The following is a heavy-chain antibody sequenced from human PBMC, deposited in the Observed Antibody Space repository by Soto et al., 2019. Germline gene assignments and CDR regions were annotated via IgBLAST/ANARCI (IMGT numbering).Heavy chain of an antibody. Sequence: EVQLLESGGGLVQPGGSLRLSCAASGFTFSSYAMRWVRQAPVKRLEWVSAISGSGGSTYYADSVKGRFTISRDNSKNTLYLQMSSLRAEDTAVYYCARRGSGSYYDYWGQGTLVTVSS. V-gene: IGHV3-23*01. CDR3: ARRGSGSYYDY. J-gene: IGHJ4*02. CDR1: GFTFSSYA. CDR2: ISGSGGST. D-gene: IGHD1-26*01.